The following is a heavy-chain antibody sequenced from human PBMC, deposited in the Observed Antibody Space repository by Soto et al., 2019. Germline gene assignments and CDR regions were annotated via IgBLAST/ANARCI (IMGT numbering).Heavy chain of an antibody. J-gene: IGHJ5*02. Sequence: QVQLVESGGGVVQAGGSLRLSCTASGFTFNKYGMHWVRQAPGKGLEWVAVMWYDGSNEYYADSVKGRFTISRDNSRNTVSLQMNSLRAEDTAVYYCARDQSRISRFWFDPWCQGTLVTVSS. CDR1: GFTFNKYG. CDR3: ARDQSRISRFWFDP. V-gene: IGHV3-33*01. CDR2: MWYDGSNE. D-gene: IGHD1-20*01.